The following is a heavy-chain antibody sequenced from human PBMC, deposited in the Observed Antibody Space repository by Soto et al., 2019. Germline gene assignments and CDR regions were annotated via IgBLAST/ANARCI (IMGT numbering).Heavy chain of an antibody. V-gene: IGHV1-2*02. CDR2: INYNTGGT. CDR3: ARNDYFLTSGYYQIRWFDP. CDR1: GYTFTGYY. D-gene: IGHD3-22*01. Sequence: ASVKVSCKASGYTFTGYYMHWVRQAPGQGLEWMGWINYNTGGTNYAQRFQGRVTMTSDTSVSTAYMELSRLTSDDTAVYYCARNDYFLTSGYYQIRWFDPWGQGTLVTVSS. J-gene: IGHJ5*02.